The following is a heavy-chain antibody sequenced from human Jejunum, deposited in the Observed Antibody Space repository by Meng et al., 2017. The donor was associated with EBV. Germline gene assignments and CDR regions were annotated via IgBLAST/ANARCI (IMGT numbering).Heavy chain of an antibody. CDR2: ANPSPVDT. J-gene: IGHJ4*02. Sequence: QVTLVHAGAEVKKPWASVKISCKTSGYTFTNVYMHWVRQAPGQGLEWVGMANPSPVDTNYARKFQGRVTMTSDTSTSTVHMELNSLKSDDTAVYYCARGLDSSTPGTDWGQGTLVTVSS. V-gene: IGHV1-46*01. CDR1: GYTFTNVY. CDR3: ARGLDSSTPGTD. D-gene: IGHD6-13*01.